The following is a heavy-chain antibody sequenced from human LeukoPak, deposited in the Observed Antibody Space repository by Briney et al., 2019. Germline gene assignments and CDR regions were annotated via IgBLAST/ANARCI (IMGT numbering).Heavy chain of an antibody. D-gene: IGHD4-17*01. CDR2: FDPEDGET. J-gene: IGHJ3*02. Sequence: GASVKVSCKVSGYTLTELSMHWVRQAPGKGLGWMGGFDPEDGETIYAQKFQGRVTMTEDTSTDTAYMELSSLRSEDTAVYYCATIGSGGDSTRAFDIWGQGTMVTVSS. CDR1: GYTLTELS. CDR3: ATIGSGGDSTRAFDI. V-gene: IGHV1-24*01.